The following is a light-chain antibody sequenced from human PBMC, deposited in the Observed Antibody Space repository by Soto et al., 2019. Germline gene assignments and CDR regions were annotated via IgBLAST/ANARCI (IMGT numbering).Light chain of an antibody. Sequence: EIVLTQSPGTLSLSPGERATLSCRASQTVRNNYLAWYQQKHGQAPRLLIYDASSRATGIPDRFSGGGYGTDFNLTISRLETEDFAVYYCQQFSSYPLTFGGGTKVDIK. CDR2: DAS. J-gene: IGKJ4*01. CDR3: QQFSSYPLT. CDR1: QTVRNNY. V-gene: IGKV3-20*01.